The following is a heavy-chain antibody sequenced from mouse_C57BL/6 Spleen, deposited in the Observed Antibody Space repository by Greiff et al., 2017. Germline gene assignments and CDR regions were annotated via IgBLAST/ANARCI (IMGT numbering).Heavy chain of an antibody. J-gene: IGHJ4*01. D-gene: IGHD1-1*01. V-gene: IGHV1-39*01. CDR1: GYSFTDYN. CDR3: ARSGITTDYYAMDY. Sequence: VHVKQSGPELVKPGASVRISCKASGYSFTDYNMNWVKQSNGKSLEWIGVINPNYGTTSYNQKFKGKATLTVDQSSSTAYMQLNSLTSEDSAVYYCARSGITTDYYAMDYWGQGTSVTVSS. CDR2: INPNYGTT.